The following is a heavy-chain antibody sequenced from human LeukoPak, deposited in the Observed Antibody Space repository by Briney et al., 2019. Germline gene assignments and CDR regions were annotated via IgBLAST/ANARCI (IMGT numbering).Heavy chain of an antibody. CDR2: IYTSGST. CDR3: ARSRGSSGYYHDY. J-gene: IGHJ4*02. Sequence: SETLSLTCTVSGGSISSGSYYWSWIRQPAGKGLEWIGRIYTSGSTNYNPSLRSRVTISVDTSKNQFSLKLSSVTAADTAVYYCARSRGSSGYYHDYWGQGTLVTVSS. V-gene: IGHV4-61*02. D-gene: IGHD3-22*01. CDR1: GGSISSGSYY.